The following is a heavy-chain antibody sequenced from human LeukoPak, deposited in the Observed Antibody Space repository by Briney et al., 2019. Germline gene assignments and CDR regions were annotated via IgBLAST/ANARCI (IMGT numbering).Heavy chain of an antibody. Sequence: SETLSLTCTVSGYSISSGYYWGWIRQPPGKGLEWIGSIYHSGSTYYNPSLKSRVTISVDTSKNQFSLKLTSVTAADTAVYYCARRSAKGSIPARGYCSSTSCYTGYYFDYWGQGTLVTVSS. CDR2: IYHSGST. V-gene: IGHV4-38-2*02. CDR1: GYSISSGYY. J-gene: IGHJ4*02. D-gene: IGHD2-2*02. CDR3: ARRSAKGSIPARGYCSSTSCYTGYYFDY.